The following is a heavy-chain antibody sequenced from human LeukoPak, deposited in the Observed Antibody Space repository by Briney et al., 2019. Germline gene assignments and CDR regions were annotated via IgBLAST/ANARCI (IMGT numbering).Heavy chain of an antibody. J-gene: IGHJ5*02. Sequence: SETLSLTCTVSGRSISSGSYYWNWIRQPAGKGLEWIGRIYTSGSTNYNPSLKSRVIISVDTSKNQFSLKLSSVTAADTAVYYCARVGANGVKFGGGMRYNWFDPWGQGTLVTVSS. CDR1: GRSISSGSYY. CDR3: ARVGANGVKFGGGMRYNWFDP. D-gene: IGHD2-8*01. CDR2: IYTSGST. V-gene: IGHV4-61*02.